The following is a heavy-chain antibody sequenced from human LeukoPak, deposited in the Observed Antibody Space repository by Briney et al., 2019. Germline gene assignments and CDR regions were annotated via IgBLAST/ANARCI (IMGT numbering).Heavy chain of an antibody. V-gene: IGHV3-30*18. CDR2: ISYEGSNK. CDR1: GFTFSSYG. D-gene: IGHD3-9*01. CDR3: AKGSDILTGYSDGVFDY. J-gene: IGHJ4*02. Sequence: GGSLRLSCAASGFTFSSYGMHWVRQAPGKGLEWVAVISYEGSNKYYADSVKGRFTISRDNSKNTLYLQMNSLRAEDTAVYYCAKGSDILTGYSDGVFDYWGQGTLVTVSS.